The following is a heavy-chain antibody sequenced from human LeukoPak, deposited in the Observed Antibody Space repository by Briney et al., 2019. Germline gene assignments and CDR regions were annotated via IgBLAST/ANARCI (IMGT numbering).Heavy chain of an antibody. Sequence: GASVKVSCKASGGTFSSYAISWVRQAPGQGLEWMGGIIPIFGTANYAQKFQGRVTITADKSTSTAYMELSSLRSEDTAVYYWARQQYYYGSGSPPFDYWGQGTLVTVSS. D-gene: IGHD3-10*01. J-gene: IGHJ4*02. CDR3: ARQQYYYGSGSPPFDY. CDR1: GGTFSSYA. CDR2: IIPIFGTA. V-gene: IGHV1-69*06.